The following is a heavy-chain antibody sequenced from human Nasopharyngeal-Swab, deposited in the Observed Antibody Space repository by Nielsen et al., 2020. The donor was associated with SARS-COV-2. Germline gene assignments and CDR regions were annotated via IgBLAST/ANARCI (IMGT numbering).Heavy chain of an antibody. D-gene: IGHD3-10*01. CDR3: ARVDYGSGSYLEGAFDI. J-gene: IGHJ3*02. CDR2: IYSGGST. CDR1: GFTVSSNY. Sequence: GGSLRLSCAASGFTVSSNYMSWVRQAPGKGLEWVSVIYSGGSTYYADSVKGRFTISRDNSKNTLYLQMNSLRAEDTAVYYCARVDYGSGSYLEGAFDIWGQGTMVTVSS. V-gene: IGHV3-66*01.